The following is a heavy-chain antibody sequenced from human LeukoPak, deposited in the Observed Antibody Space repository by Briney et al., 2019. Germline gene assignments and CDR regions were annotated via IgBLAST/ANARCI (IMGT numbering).Heavy chain of an antibody. CDR3: ARRDISGWNYFDF. D-gene: IGHD6-19*01. CDR2: IYYSGST. V-gene: IGHV4-59*01. J-gene: IGHJ4*02. CDR1: VGSINNYY. Sequence: PSETLCHTRTVSVGSINNYYWSWIRQPPGKGLEWIGYIYYSGSTRYNPSLESRVTISVDTSKNQFSLKLSSVTAADTAVYYCARRDISGWNYFDFCGAGTQVTVSS.